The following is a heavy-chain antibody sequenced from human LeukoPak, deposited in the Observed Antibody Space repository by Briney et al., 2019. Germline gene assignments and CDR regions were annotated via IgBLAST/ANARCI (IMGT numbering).Heavy chain of an antibody. J-gene: IGHJ6*03. V-gene: IGHV1-69*01. CDR2: IIPIFGTA. CDR3: ARAGVSGYDPYYMDV. Sequence: GASVKVSCKASGGTFSSYAISWVRQAPGQGLEWMGGIIPIFGTANYAQKFQGRVTITADESTSTAYMELSSLRSEDTAVYYRARAGVSGYDPYYMDVWGKGTTVTISS. CDR1: GGTFSSYA. D-gene: IGHD5-12*01.